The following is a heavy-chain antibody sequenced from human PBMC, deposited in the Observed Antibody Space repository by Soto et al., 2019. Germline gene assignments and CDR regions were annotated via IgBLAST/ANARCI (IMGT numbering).Heavy chain of an antibody. J-gene: IGHJ6*02. CDR3: AADLLLWFGELWVDYYYYGMDV. Sequence: ASVKVSCKASGFTFTSSAVQWVRQARGQRLEWIGWIVVGSGNTNYAQKFQERVTITRDMSTSTAYMELSSLRSEDTAVYYCAADLLLWFGELWVDYYYYGMDVWGQGTTVTVSS. D-gene: IGHD3-10*01. CDR2: IVVGSGNT. V-gene: IGHV1-58*01. CDR1: GFTFTSSA.